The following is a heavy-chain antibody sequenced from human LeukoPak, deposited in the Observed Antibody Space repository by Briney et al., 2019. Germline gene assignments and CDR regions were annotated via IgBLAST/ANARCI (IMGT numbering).Heavy chain of an antibody. CDR1: NGSFSNYY. CDR3: ARGGGNYLFFCDRGRLDP. CDR2: T. V-gene: IGHV4-34*01. D-gene: IGHD2-15*01. Sequence: SETLSLTCAVNNGSFSNYYWIWIRQSPGKGLQWIGETNYNPSLKSRLTLSMDESKNHLSLTLTSVTAADTALYFCARGGGNYLFFCDRGRLDPWGQGTLVTVSS. J-gene: IGHJ5*02.